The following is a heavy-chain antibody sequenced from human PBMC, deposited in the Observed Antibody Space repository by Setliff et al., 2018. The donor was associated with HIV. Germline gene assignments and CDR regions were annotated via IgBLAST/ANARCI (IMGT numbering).Heavy chain of an antibody. J-gene: IGHJ4*02. D-gene: IGHD2-2*01. V-gene: IGHV4-39*01. CDR3: VTSSSWSSRLNF. CDR2: IHYNDGKT. Sequence: SETLSLTCTVCGDSITNSMHYWSWIRQPPGKGLEFIGSIHYNDGKTYYNAALRSRVTISADTSKNQFSLKLTSVTAADTAVYYCVTSSSWSSRLNFWGPGMLVTVSS. CDR1: GDSITNSMHY.